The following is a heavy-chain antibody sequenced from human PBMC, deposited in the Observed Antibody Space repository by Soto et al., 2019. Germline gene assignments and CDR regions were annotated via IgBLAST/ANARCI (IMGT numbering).Heavy chain of an antibody. D-gene: IGHD2-2*01. CDR3: AGRRFFYSSITDRNRLYF. Sequence: SETLSLTCTVSGASISSYIWNWIRQPPGKGLEWVGYLLFSGTTYYNPSLKSRVTISMDTSTNQFSLRLSSVTAADTAVYYCAGRRFFYSSITDRNRLYFWGQGSLVPGSA. CDR2: LLFSGTT. CDR1: GASISSYI. V-gene: IGHV4-59*01. J-gene: IGHJ4*01.